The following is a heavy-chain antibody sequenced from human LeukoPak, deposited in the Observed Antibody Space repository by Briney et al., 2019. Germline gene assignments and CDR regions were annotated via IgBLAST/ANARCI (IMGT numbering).Heavy chain of an antibody. Sequence: SETLSLTCTVSGGSLNNYYWTWTRQPPGRGLKWIGHIYYSGSTYYNPSLKSRVTISVDTSKNQFTLKLSSVTVADTAVYYCARQAWLLDYWGPGTLVTVAS. CDR1: GGSLNNYY. CDR3: ARQAWLLDY. J-gene: IGHJ4*02. V-gene: IGHV4-59*08. CDR2: IYYSGST. D-gene: IGHD5-12*01.